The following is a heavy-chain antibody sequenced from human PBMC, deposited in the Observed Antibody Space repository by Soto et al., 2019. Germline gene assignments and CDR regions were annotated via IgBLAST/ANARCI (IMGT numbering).Heavy chain of an antibody. V-gene: IGHV1-46*01. Sequence: ASVKVSCKASGYIFTSYYIHWVRQAPGQGLEWMGWINPFDGSRMFAQSFQGRVTMTRDTSTSTVYMEVSSLRSEDTAVYYCGRSVGLSYGMDVWG. CDR2: INPFDGSR. J-gene: IGHJ6*02. CDR3: GRSVGLSYGMDV. CDR1: GYIFTSYY. D-gene: IGHD1-26*01.